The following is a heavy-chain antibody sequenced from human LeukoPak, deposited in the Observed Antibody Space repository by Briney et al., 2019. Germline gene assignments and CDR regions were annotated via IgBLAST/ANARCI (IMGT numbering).Heavy chain of an antibody. CDR3: ATYDSLGYYEV. CDR1: GFTVSSNY. D-gene: IGHD3-22*01. J-gene: IGHJ4*02. Sequence: GGSLRLSCAASGFTVSSNYMSWVRQAPGKGLEWVSVIYSGGATYYADSVKDRFTISRDNSQNTLYLQMNSLRSEDTAVYYCATYDSLGYYEVCGQGTLVTVSS. V-gene: IGHV3-66*02. CDR2: IYSGGAT.